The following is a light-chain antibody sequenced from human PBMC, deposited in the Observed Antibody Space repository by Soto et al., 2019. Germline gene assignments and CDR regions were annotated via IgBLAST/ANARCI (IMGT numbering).Light chain of an antibody. V-gene: IGKV3D-15*01. J-gene: IGKJ4*01. Sequence: EIVMTQSPATLSVSPGERATLSCRASQSVSSNLAWYQQKPGQAPRLLIYGTSIRATGIPARFSGSGSGTEFTHTISSLQSEDFAAYYCQQYNNWPPLTFGGGTKVVIK. CDR2: GTS. CDR3: QQYNNWPPLT. CDR1: QSVSSN.